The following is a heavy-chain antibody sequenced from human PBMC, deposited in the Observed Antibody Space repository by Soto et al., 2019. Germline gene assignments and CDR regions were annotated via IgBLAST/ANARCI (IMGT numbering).Heavy chain of an antibody. Sequence: EVQLVEPGGGVVQPGGSLRLSCAVSGFTFGNQWMSWVRQAPGKGLEWVANINQDGSAKSHVDSVEGRFTISRDNAKNSLYLQMNSLRVEDTAVYYCARGPFWGQGTLVTVSS. CDR1: GFTFGNQW. D-gene: IGHD3-3*02. CDR2: INQDGSAK. CDR3: ARGPF. J-gene: IGHJ4*02. V-gene: IGHV3-7*01.